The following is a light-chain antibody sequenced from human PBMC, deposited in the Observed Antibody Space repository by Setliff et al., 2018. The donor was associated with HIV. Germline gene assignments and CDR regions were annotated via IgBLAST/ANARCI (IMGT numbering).Light chain of an antibody. V-gene: IGLV2-11*01. Sequence: QSVLTQPRSVSGSPGQSVTFSCSGSNSDIGAYNYVSWYQQHPGKAPKLIISNVIRRPPGVPDRFSGSKSGNTASLTISGLQAEDEADYYCCSYAGSHTYIFGSGTKVTVL. CDR3: CSYAGSHTYI. J-gene: IGLJ1*01. CDR1: NSDIGAYNY. CDR2: NVI.